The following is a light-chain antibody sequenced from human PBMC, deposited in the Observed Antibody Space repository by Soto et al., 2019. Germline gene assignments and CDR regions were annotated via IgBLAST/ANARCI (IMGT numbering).Light chain of an antibody. Sequence: QSVLTQPPSASGAPGQRVTISCSGSRSNIGSQVVQWFQHLPGPAPKLLIQNNSERPSGVPDRFSGSKSGTSASLAISGLQSEYEGDYYCATWDDSLDGPVFGGGTKVTVL. CDR1: RSNIGSQV. CDR2: NNS. CDR3: ATWDDSLDGPV. J-gene: IGLJ2*01. V-gene: IGLV1-44*01.